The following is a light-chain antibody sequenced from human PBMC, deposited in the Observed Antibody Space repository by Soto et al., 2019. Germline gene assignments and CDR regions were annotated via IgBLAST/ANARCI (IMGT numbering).Light chain of an antibody. V-gene: IGKV1-5*03. CDR2: KAS. CDR1: QSINNW. J-gene: IGKJ1*01. Sequence: DIQMTQSPSTLSASVGDRVTITCRASQSINNWLVWYQQKPGKAPKVLIYKASSLESGVPSRFSGSGSGTEFTLTISSLHPDDFATYYCQQYNTYWSSGQGTKVEIK. CDR3: QQYNTYWS.